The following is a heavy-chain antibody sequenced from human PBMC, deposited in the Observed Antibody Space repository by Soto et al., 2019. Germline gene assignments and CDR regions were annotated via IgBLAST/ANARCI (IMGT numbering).Heavy chain of an antibody. CDR1: GYTFGSAW. CDR2: IKPGTPDI. CDR3: ARHISHICDF. V-gene: IGHV5-51*01. Sequence: PGESLKISCKAVGYTFGSAWIGWVRQMPGKGLEWIGIIKPGTPDIRYSPSVRGHVTISADEGLSTAYLQLYSLKASDTGMYYCARHISHICDFWGQGTLVTVSS. D-gene: IGHD3-3*02. J-gene: IGHJ4*01.